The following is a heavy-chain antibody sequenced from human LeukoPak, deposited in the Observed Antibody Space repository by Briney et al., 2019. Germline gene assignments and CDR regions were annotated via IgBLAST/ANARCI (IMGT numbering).Heavy chain of an antibody. D-gene: IGHD6-19*01. Sequence: PGGSLRLSCAASGFTFSSYAMSWVRQAPGKGLEWVSAISGSGGSTYYADSVKGRITISRDNSKNTLYLQMNSLRAEDTAVYYCAKERGIAVAGTSDHWGQGTLVTVSS. CDR3: AKERGIAVAGTSDH. CDR2: ISGSGGST. V-gene: IGHV3-23*01. J-gene: IGHJ4*02. CDR1: GFTFSSYA.